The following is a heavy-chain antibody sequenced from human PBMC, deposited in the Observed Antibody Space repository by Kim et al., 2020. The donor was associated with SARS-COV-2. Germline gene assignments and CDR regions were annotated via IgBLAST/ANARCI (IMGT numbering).Heavy chain of an antibody. CDR1: GFTFSSYE. J-gene: IGHJ3*02. D-gene: IGHD3-10*01. V-gene: IGHV3-48*03. CDR2: ISSSGSTI. CDR3: ARVRETMVRGVITYDAFDI. Sequence: GGSLRLSCAASGFTFSSYEMNWVRQAPGKGLEWVSYISSSGSTIYYADSVKGRFTISRDNAKNSLYLQMNSLRAEDTAVYYCARVRETMVRGVITYDAFDIWGQGTMVTVSS.